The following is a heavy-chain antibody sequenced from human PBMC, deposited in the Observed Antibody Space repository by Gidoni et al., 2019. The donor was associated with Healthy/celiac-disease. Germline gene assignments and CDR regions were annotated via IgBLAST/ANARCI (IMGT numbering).Heavy chain of an antibody. V-gene: IGHV3-30*18. J-gene: IGHJ4*02. CDR3: AKDRLPGWELPGGFDY. D-gene: IGHD1-26*01. CDR2: ISYDGSNK. Sequence: QVQLVESGGGVVQPGRSLRLSCAASGFTFSSYGMHWVRQAPGKGLEWVAVISYDGSNKYYADSVKGRFTISRDNSKNTLYLQMNSLRAEDTAVYYCAKDRLPGWELPGGFDYWGQGTLVTVSS. CDR1: GFTFSSYG.